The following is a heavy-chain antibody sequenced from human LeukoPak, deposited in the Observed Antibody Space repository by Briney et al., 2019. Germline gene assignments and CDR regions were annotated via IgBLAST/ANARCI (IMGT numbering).Heavy chain of an antibody. CDR1: GGSISSYY. V-gene: IGHV4-59*01. CDR3: ARDNGREATTFDY. Sequence: SETLSLTCTVSGGSISSYYWSWIRQPPGKGLEWIGYIYYSGSTNYNPSLKIRVTISVDTSKNQFSLKLSSVTAADTAVYYCARDNGREATTFDYWGQGTLVTVSS. D-gene: IGHD5-12*01. CDR2: IYYSGST. J-gene: IGHJ4*02.